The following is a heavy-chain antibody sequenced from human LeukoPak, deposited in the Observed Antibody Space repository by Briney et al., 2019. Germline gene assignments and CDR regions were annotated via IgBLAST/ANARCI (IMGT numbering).Heavy chain of an antibody. CDR3: ARGRREYQLLCVSVDY. CDR2: INHSGST. D-gene: IGHD2-2*01. CDR1: GGSFSGYY. Sequence: PSETLSLTCAVYGGSFSGYYWSWIRQPPGKGLEWIGEINHSGSTNYNPSLKSRVTISVDTSKNQFSLKLSSVTAADTAVYYCARGRREYQLLCVSVDYWGQGSLCTVSS. V-gene: IGHV4-34*01. J-gene: IGHJ4*02.